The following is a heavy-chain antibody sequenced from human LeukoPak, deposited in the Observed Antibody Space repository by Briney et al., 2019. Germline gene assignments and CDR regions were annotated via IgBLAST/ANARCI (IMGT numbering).Heavy chain of an antibody. CDR3: ARHLRMGVGYTVGLRPRDGFDI. J-gene: IGHJ3*02. Sequence: SETLSLTCAVYGGSFGAHYWNWIRQPPGKGLEWIGEINHSGSTNYNPSLKSRVTISVDTSKNQFSLKLSSVTAADTAVYYCARHLRMGVGYTVGLRPRDGFDIWGQGTMVTVSS. CDR1: GGSFGAHY. CDR2: INHSGST. D-gene: IGHD3-16*02. V-gene: IGHV4-34*01.